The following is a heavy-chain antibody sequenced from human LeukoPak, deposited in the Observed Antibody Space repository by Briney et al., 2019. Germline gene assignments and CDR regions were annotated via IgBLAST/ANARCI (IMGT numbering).Heavy chain of an antibody. J-gene: IGHJ4*02. V-gene: IGHV1-18*01. CDR1: GYTFTSYG. Sequence: AAVRVSCKASGYTFTSYGISSVRQAPGQGGEWMGWIRAFNGNTNYTQNPQGSVTLSPDTFPSTAYMELSSLRTDDTAVYNSATFLRLGYSGYDDAAPPDYWSQATLVTVSS. CDR2: IRAFNGNT. CDR3: ATFLRLGYSGYDDAAPPDY. D-gene: IGHD5-12*01.